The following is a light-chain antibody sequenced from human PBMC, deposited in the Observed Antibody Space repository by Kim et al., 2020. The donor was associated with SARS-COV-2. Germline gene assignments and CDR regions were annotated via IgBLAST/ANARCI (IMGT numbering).Light chain of an antibody. CDR1: QSVSSW. Sequence: EIVLTQSPATLSLSPGERATLSCRASQSVSSWLAWYQQKPGQAPRLLIYDASNRATGIPARFSGSGFGTDFTLTISSLEPEDFAVYYCQQRGNWPLTFGGGTKLEI. CDR2: DAS. J-gene: IGKJ4*01. CDR3: QQRGNWPLT. V-gene: IGKV3-11*01.